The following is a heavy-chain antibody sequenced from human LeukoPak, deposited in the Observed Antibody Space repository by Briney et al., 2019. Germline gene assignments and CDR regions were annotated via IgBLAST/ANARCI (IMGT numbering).Heavy chain of an antibody. V-gene: IGHV3-20*04. CDR1: GFTFDDYG. D-gene: IGHD4-17*01. J-gene: IGHJ6*03. Sequence: GGSLRLSCAASGFTFDDYGMSWVRQAPGEGLEWVSDINWNGGSTGYADSVKGRFTISRDNAKNSLYLQMNSLRAEDTALYYCARGGYGDYYYYYMDVWGKGTTVTVSS. CDR3: ARGGYGDYYYYYMDV. CDR2: INWNGGST.